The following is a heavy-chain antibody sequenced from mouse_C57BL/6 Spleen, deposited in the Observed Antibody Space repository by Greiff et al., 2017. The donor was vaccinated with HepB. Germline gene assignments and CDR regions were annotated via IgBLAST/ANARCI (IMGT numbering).Heavy chain of an antibody. CDR3: ATTVVGFDY. Sequence: QVQLKESGAELARPGASVKLSCKASGYTFTSYGISWVKQRTGQGLEWIGEIYPRSGNTYYNEKFKGKATLTADKSSSTAYMELRSLTSEDSAVYFCATTVVGFDYWGQGTTLTVSS. D-gene: IGHD1-1*01. CDR2: IYPRSGNT. V-gene: IGHV1-81*01. J-gene: IGHJ2*01. CDR1: GYTFTSYG.